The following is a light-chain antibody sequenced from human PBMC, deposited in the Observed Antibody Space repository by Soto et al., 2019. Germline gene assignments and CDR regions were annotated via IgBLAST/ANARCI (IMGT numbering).Light chain of an antibody. V-gene: IGLV2-8*01. Sequence: QSALTQPPSASGSPGQSVTISCTGTSSDVGGYNYVSWYRQHPGKAPKLMIYEVFKRPSGVPDRFSGSKSGNTASLTVSGLQADDEADYYCSSYTGSNSFVFGTGTKVTVL. CDR2: EVF. CDR3: SSYTGSNSFV. J-gene: IGLJ1*01. CDR1: SSDVGGYNY.